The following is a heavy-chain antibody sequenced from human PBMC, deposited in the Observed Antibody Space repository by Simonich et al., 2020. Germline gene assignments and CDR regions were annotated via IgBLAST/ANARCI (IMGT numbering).Heavy chain of an antibody. V-gene: IGHV3-30*07. CDR1: GFTFSSYA. CDR2: KSYDGSNK. CDR3: ARDRNWGWFDP. Sequence: QVQLVESGGGVVQPGRSLRLSCAASGFTFSSYAMHWVRQAPGKGRGGGAVKSYDGSNKYYADSVKGRFTSSRDNSKNTLYLQMNSLRAEDTAVYYCARDRNWGWFDPWGQGTLVTVSS. J-gene: IGHJ5*02. D-gene: IGHD7-27*01.